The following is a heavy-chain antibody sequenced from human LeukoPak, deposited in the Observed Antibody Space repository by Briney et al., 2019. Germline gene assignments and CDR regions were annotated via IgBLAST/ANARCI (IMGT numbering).Heavy chain of an antibody. CDR3: ARNLPYSSSWYYYYYYMDV. CDR2: MNPNSGNT. J-gene: IGHJ6*03. D-gene: IGHD6-13*01. Sequence: GASVKVSCKASGYTFTSYDINWVRQATGQGLEWMGWMNPNSGNTGYAQKFQGRVTITRNTSISTAYMELNSLRSEDTAVYYCARNLPYSSSWYYYYYYMDVWGKGTTVTVSS. CDR1: GYTFTSYD. V-gene: IGHV1-8*03.